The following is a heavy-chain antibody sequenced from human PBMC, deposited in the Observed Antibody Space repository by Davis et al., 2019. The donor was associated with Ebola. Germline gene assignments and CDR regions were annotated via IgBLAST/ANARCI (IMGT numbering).Heavy chain of an antibody. J-gene: IGHJ4*02. D-gene: IGHD5-12*01. Sequence: PSETLSLTCAISGASVSSGGWNWIRQSPSRGLEWLGRTYYNSKWYNDYAVSVKSRITVNPDTSKNQFSLQLDSVTPGDTAVYYCARGWLRSGLDYWGQGILVTVSS. CDR2: TYYNSKWYN. CDR3: ARGWLRSGLDY. V-gene: IGHV6-1*01. CDR1: GASVSSGG.